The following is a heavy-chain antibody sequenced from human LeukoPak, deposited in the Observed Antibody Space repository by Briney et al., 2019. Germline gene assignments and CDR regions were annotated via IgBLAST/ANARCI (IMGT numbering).Heavy chain of an antibody. CDR3: VCLGLGGLSLD. J-gene: IGHJ4*02. Sequence: GSLRLSCAASGFTFSRYSMHCVRQAPGKGLVWVSHVNSDGSGTDYADSVKGRFTISRDNAKNTLYLQMNSLRVEDTADYHCVCLGLGGLSLDWGQGTPVTVSS. D-gene: IGHD3-16*01. CDR1: GFTFSRYS. CDR2: VNSDGSGT. V-gene: IGHV3-74*01.